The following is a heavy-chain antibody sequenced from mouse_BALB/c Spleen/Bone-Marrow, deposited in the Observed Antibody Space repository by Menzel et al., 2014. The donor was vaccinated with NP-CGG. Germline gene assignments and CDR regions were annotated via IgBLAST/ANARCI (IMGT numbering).Heavy chain of an antibody. CDR2: IDPANDNT. CDR1: GFNIKDTY. J-gene: IGHJ4*01. CDR3: ARYYYRTMDY. D-gene: IGHD1-1*01. Sequence: EVQLVESGAELVKPGASVKLSCTASGFNIKDTYMHWVKQRPEQGLEWIGRIDPANDNTKYDPKFQGRATVTADTSSSTAYLQLSSLTSEDTAVYYCARYYYRTMDYWGQGTSVTVSS. V-gene: IGHV14-3*02.